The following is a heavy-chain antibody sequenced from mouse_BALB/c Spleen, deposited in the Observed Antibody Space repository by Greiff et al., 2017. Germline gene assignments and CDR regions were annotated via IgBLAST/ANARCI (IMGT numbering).Heavy chain of an antibody. D-gene: IGHD4-1*01. CDR1: GFTFSSYG. CDR3: ARDPNWEFAY. CDR2: INSNGGGT. Sequence: EVKLVESGGGLVQPGGSLKLSCAASGFTFSSYGMSWVRQTPDKRLELVATINSNGGGTYYPDSVKGRFTISRDNAKNTLYLQMSSLKSEDTAMYYCARDPNWEFAYWGQGTLVTVSA. J-gene: IGHJ3*01. V-gene: IGHV5-6-3*01.